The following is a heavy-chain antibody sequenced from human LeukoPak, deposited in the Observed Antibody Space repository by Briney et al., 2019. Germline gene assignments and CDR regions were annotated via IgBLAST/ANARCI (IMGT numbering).Heavy chain of an antibody. D-gene: IGHD3-10*01. J-gene: IGHJ6*02. CDR3: ARDRRYGSGSGSRYYGMDV. CDR2: ISYDGSNK. Sequence: GGSLRLSCAASGFTFSSYAMHWVRQAPGKGLEWVAVISYDGSNKYYADSVKGRFTISRDTSKNTMYLQMNSLRAEDTAVYYCARDRRYGSGSGSRYYGMDVWGQGTTVTVSS. CDR1: GFTFSSYA. V-gene: IGHV3-30-3*01.